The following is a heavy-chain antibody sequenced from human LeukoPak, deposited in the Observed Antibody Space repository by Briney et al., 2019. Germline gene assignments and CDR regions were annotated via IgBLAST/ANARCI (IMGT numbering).Heavy chain of an antibody. CDR1: GFTFSSYG. V-gene: IGHV3-23*01. J-gene: IGHJ4*02. CDR2: ISGSGGST. Sequence: GGSLRLSCAASGFTFSSYGMSWVRQAPGKGLEWVSAISGSGGSTYYADSVKGRFTISRDNSKNTLYLQMNSLRAEDTAVYYCAKDLKVDYDILTGYIPFDYWGQGTLVTVSS. CDR3: AKDLKVDYDILTGYIPFDY. D-gene: IGHD3-9*01.